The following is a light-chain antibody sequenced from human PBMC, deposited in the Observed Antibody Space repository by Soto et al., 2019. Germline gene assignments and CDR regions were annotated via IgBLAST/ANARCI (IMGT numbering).Light chain of an antibody. J-gene: IGLJ2*01. CDR1: SGHSSYA. V-gene: IGLV4-69*01. Sequence: QLVLTQSPSASASLGASVKLTCTLSSGHSSYAIAWHQQQPEKGPRYLMKLSSDGSHSKGDGIPDRFSGSSSGAERYLTISRLQSEDEADYYCQNWDTGARVVFGGGTQLTVL. CDR2: LSSDGSH. CDR3: QNWDTGARVV.